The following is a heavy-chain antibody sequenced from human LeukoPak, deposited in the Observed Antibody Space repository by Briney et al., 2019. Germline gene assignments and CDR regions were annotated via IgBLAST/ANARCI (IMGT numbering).Heavy chain of an antibody. Sequence: SETLSVTCAVYGGSFSGYYWSWIRQPPGKGMEWIGEINHSGSTNYNPSLKSRVTISVDTSKNQFSLKLSSVTAADTAVYYCASGYPEDAFDIWGQGTMVTVSS. D-gene: IGHD2-2*01. V-gene: IGHV4-34*01. CDR1: GGSFSGYY. J-gene: IGHJ3*02. CDR3: ASGYPEDAFDI. CDR2: INHSGST.